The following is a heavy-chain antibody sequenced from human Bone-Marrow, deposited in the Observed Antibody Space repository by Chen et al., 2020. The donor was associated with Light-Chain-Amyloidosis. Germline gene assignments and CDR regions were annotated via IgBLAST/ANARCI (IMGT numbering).Heavy chain of an antibody. V-gene: IGHV4-34*01. CDR2: INQSGRT. CDR1: GGSLSDCC. Sequence: QVQLQQWGAGLLKPSETLSLTCAVDGGSLSDCCWSWIRQPPGKGLAWIGIINQSGRTNYNPSLKSRVTISAAQSTNQFSLRLGSVTAADTAVYFCARDLEAVTSYNYYSYMDVWGKGTTVTVSS. CDR3: ARDLEAVTSYNYYSYMDV. J-gene: IGHJ6*03. D-gene: IGHD6-19*01.